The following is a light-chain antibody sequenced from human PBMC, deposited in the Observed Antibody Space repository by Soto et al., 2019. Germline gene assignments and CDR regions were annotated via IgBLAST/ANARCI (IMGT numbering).Light chain of an antibody. CDR3: ATWDDSRNVWV. V-gene: IGLV1-44*01. CDR2: NNN. Sequence: QSVLTQPPSASGTPGQRVTISCSGSSSNIGSNAVNWYQHLPGTAPKLLIYNNNQRPSGVPDRSSGSKSGTSASLPISGLQSEDEADYYCATWDDSRNVWVFGGGTKLTVL. CDR1: SSNIGSNA. J-gene: IGLJ3*02.